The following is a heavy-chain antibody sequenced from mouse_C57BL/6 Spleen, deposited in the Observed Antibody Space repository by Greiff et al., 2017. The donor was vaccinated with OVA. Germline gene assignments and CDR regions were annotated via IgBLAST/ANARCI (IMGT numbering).Heavy chain of an antibody. Sequence: VQLQQSGAELVKPGASVKLSCTASGFNIKDYYMHWVKQRTEQGLEWIGRIVPEDGDTKYAPKFQGKATITADTSSNTAYLQLSSLTSEDTAVYYCALITTVGGYWGQGTLLTVSA. CDR1: GFNIKDYY. J-gene: IGHJ3*02. CDR2: IVPEDGDT. CDR3: ALITTVGGY. D-gene: IGHD1-1*01. V-gene: IGHV14-2*01.